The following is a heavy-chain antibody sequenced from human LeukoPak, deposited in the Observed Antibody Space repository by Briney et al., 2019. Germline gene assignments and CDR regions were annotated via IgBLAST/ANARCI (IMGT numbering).Heavy chain of an antibody. CDR2: ISGSGGST. D-gene: IGHD3-3*01. CDR3: AKDRNRGFGVVLDNWFDP. CDR1: GFTFSSYA. J-gene: IGHJ5*02. V-gene: IGHV3-23*01. Sequence: PGGSLRLSCAASGFTFSSYAMSWVRQAPGKGLEWVSAISGSGGSTYYADSVKGRFTISRDNSKNTLYLQMNSLRAEDTAVYYCAKDRNRGFGVVLDNWFDPWGQGTLVTVSS.